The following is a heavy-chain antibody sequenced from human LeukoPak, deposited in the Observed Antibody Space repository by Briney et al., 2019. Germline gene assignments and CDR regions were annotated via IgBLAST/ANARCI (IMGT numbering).Heavy chain of an antibody. V-gene: IGHV4-59*01. CDR3: ARVGGVWFGELLSYYFDY. CDR2: IYYSGST. Sequence: PSETLSLTCTVSGGSISSYYWRWIRQPPGKGLEWIGYIYYSGSTNYNPSLKSRVTISVDTSKNQFSLKLSSVTAADTAVYYCARVGGVWFGELLSYYFDYWGQGTLVTVSS. D-gene: IGHD3-10*01. J-gene: IGHJ4*02. CDR1: GGSISSYY.